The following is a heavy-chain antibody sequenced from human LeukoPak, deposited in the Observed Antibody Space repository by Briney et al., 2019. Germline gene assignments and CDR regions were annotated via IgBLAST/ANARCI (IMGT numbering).Heavy chain of an antibody. CDR3: LLEYYYDTSGSQS. V-gene: IGHV1-2*02. J-gene: IGHJ5*02. D-gene: IGHD3-22*01. CDR2: INPNSGGT. CDR1: GGTFSSYA. Sequence: GASVKVSCKASGGTFSSYAISWVRQAPGQGLEWMGWINPNSGGTNYAQKFQGRVTMTSDTSISTAYMELSRLRSDDSAVYYCLLEYYYDTSGSQSWGQGTLVTVSS.